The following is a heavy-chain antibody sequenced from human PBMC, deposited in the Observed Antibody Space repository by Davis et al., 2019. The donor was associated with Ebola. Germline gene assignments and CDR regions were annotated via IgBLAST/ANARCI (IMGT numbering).Heavy chain of an antibody. J-gene: IGHJ4*02. V-gene: IGHV3-15*07. Sequence: GESLKISCAASGFTFSNAWMNWVRQAPGKGLEWVGRIKRKTDGGTTDYAAPVKGRFTISRDDSKNTLYLQMNSLKTEDTAVYYCTTGSYYYDSSGYYYFDYWGQGTLVTVSS. CDR2: IKRKTDGGTT. CDR3: TTGSYYYDSSGYYYFDY. D-gene: IGHD3-22*01. CDR1: GFTFSNAW.